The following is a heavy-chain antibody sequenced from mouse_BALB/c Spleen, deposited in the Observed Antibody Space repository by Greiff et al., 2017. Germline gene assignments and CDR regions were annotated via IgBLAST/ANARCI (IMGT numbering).Heavy chain of an antibody. Sequence: VQRVESGAELVRPGSSVKISCKASGYAFSSYWMNWVKQRPGQGLEWIGQIYPGDGDTNYNGKFKGKATLTADKSSSTAYMQLSSLTSEDSAVYFCARKSYYAMDYWGQGTSVTVSS. V-gene: IGHV1-80*01. CDR2: IYPGDGDT. CDR3: ARKSYYAMDY. CDR1: GYAFSSYW. J-gene: IGHJ4*01.